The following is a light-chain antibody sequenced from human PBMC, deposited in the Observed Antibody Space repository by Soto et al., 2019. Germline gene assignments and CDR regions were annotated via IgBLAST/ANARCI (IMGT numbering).Light chain of an antibody. CDR2: DAS. CDR1: QSLRSS. V-gene: IGKV3-15*01. J-gene: IGKJ1*01. CDR3: QQYNNWPQT. Sequence: ETMMPQYPATLSVSLGERSTLSCRASQSLRSSLAWYQQKPGQAPRLLIYDASTRATGIPARFSGSGSGTDFTLTISGLQSEDFAVYYCQQYNNWPQTFGQGTKVDIK.